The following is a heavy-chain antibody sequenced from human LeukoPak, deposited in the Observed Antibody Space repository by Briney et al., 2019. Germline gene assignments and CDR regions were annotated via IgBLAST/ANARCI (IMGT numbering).Heavy chain of an antibody. V-gene: IGHV3-53*01. CDR1: GFTLSSNS. CDR2: IYSANT. D-gene: IGHD4/OR15-4a*01. J-gene: IGHJ4*02. CDR3: ARRAGAYSHPYDY. Sequence: PGGSLRLSCTVSGFTLSSNSMSWVRQAPGKGLEWVSFIYSANTHYSESVKGRLTISTDNSKNTLYLQMNSLRAVDTAGYYCARRAGAYSHPYDYWGQGTLVTVSS.